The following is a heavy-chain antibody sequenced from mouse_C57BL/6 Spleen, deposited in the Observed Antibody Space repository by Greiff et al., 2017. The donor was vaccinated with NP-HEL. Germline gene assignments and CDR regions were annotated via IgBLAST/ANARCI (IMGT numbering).Heavy chain of an antibody. CDR3: TDHKGYYFDY. CDR1: GYTFTDYE. D-gene: IGHD6-1*01. CDR2: IDPETGGT. V-gene: IGHV1-15*01. J-gene: IGHJ2*01. Sequence: VQLQQSGAELVRPGASVTLSCKASGYTFTDYEMHWVKQTPVHGLEWIGAIDPETGGTAYNQKFKGKAILTADKSSSTAYMELRSLTSEDSAVYYCTDHKGYYFDYWGQGTTLTVSS.